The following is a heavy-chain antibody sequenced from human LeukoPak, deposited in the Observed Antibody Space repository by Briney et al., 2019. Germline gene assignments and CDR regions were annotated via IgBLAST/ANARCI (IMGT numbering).Heavy chain of an antibody. J-gene: IGHJ3*02. V-gene: IGHV3-21*01. D-gene: IGHD6-19*01. CDR1: GFTFSSYS. CDR2: ISSSSSYI. Sequence: PGGSLRLSCAASGFTFSSYSMNWVRQAPGKGLEWVSSISSSSSYIYYADSVKGRFTISRDDAKNSLYQQMNSLRAEDTAVYYCARSVADGAFDIWGQGTMVTVSS. CDR3: ARSVADGAFDI.